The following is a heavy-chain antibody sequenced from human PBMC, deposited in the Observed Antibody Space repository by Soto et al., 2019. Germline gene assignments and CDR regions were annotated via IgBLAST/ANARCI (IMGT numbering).Heavy chain of an antibody. CDR2: IYYSGST. V-gene: IGHV4-31*03. CDR1: GGSISSGGYY. J-gene: IGHJ4*02. D-gene: IGHD3-9*01. Sequence: SETLSLTCTVSGGSISSGGYYWSWIRQHPGKGLEWIGYIYYSGSTYYNPSLKSRVTISVDTSKNQFSLKLSSVTAADTAVYYCARDPYTTDILTGYYSLWGQGTLVTVSS. CDR3: ARDPYTTDILTGYYSL.